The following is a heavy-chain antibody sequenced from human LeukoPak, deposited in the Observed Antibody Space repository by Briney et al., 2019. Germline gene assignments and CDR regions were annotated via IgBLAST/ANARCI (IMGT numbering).Heavy chain of an antibody. V-gene: IGHV3-23*01. CDR2: LSGSGDKT. CDR3: ARDLNYAFDY. D-gene: IGHD2-2*01. CDR1: GFTFRSYA. Sequence: GGSLRLSCAASGFTFRSYAMSWVRQAPGKGLEWVSALSGSGDKTFYADSVKGRFTISRDNAKNTLYLQMRSLMTEDTAVYYCARDLNYAFDYWGQGTLVTVSS. J-gene: IGHJ4*02.